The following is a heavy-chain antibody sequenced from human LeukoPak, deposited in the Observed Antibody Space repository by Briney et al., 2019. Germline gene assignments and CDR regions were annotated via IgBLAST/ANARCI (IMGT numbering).Heavy chain of an antibody. CDR3: AREGGPYRPLDY. CDR2: VYYSGST. V-gene: IGHV4-39*07. J-gene: IGHJ4*02. Sequence: SETLSLTCTVSGGSISGDYWAWIRQPPGKGLEWIGNVYYSGSTYYNPSLKSRVTISVDTSKKQFSLKLTSVTAADTAVYYCAREGGPYRPLDYSGQGTLVTVAS. CDR1: GGSISGDY.